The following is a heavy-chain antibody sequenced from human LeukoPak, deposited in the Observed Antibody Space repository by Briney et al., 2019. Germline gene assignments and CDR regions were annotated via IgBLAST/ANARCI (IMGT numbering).Heavy chain of an antibody. CDR1: GYTLTELS. Sequence: GASVKVSCKVSGYTLTELSMHWVRQAPAKGLEGMGGFDPEDGETIYAQKFQGRVTMTEDTSTDTAYMELSSLRSEDTAVYYCATSPVDIVATTIFDYWGQGTLVTVSS. D-gene: IGHD5-12*01. CDR2: FDPEDGET. J-gene: IGHJ4*02. CDR3: ATSPVDIVATTIFDY. V-gene: IGHV1-24*01.